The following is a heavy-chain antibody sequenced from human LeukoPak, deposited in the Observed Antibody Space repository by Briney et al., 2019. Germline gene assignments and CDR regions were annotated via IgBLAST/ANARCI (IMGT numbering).Heavy chain of an antibody. Sequence: PGGSLRLSCAASGFTFSNAWMSWVRQAPGKGLEWVGRIKSKTDGGTTDYAAPVKGRFTISRDDSKNTLYLQMNSLKTEDTAVYYCARGTTMDRAPGAFDIWGQGTMVTVSS. V-gene: IGHV3-15*01. J-gene: IGHJ3*02. CDR2: IKSKTDGGTT. D-gene: IGHD5-18*01. CDR3: ARGTTMDRAPGAFDI. CDR1: GFTFSNAW.